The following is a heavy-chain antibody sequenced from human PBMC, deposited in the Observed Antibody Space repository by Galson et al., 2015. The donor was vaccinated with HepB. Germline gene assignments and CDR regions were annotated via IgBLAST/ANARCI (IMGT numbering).Heavy chain of an antibody. CDR3: ARGYSSSWYSWFDP. D-gene: IGHD6-13*01. CDR1: GFTFSSYE. Sequence: SLRLSCAASGFTFSSYEMNWVRQAPGKGLEWVSYISSSGSTIYYADSVKGRFTISRDNAKNSLYLQMNSLRAEDTAVYYCARGYSSSWYSWFDPWGQGTLVTVSS. J-gene: IGHJ5*02. CDR2: ISSSGSTI. V-gene: IGHV3-48*03.